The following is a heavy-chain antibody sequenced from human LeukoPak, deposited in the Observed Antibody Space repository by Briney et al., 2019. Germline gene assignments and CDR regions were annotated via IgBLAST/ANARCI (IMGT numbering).Heavy chain of an antibody. J-gene: IGHJ6*02. CDR2: IYSGGST. Sequence: GGSLRLSCAASGFTVSSNYMSWVRQAPGKGLEWVSVIYSGGSTYYADSVKGRFTISRDNSKNTLYLQMNSLRAEDTAVYYCARKSGSYYEGDYYYGMDVWGQGTTVTVSS. CDR1: GFTVSSNY. V-gene: IGHV3-66*01. CDR3: ARKSGSYYEGDYYYGMDV. D-gene: IGHD1-26*01.